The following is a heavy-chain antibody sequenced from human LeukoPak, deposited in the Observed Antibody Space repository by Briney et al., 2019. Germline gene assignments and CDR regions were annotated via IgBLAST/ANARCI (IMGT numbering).Heavy chain of an antibody. Sequence: SETLSLTCAVSGGSISSGGYSWSWIRQPPGKGLEWIGYIYHSGSTYYNPSLKSRVTISVDRSKNQFSLKLSSVTAADTAVYYCASNYYDSSGYYALDIWGQGTMVTVSS. CDR1: GGSISSGGYS. CDR3: ASNYYDSSGYYALDI. CDR2: IYHSGST. J-gene: IGHJ3*02. V-gene: IGHV4-30-2*01. D-gene: IGHD3-22*01.